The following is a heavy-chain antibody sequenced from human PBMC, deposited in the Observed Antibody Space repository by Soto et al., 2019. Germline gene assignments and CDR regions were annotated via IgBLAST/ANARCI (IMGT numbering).Heavy chain of an antibody. CDR2: ISYDGSNK. V-gene: IGHV3-30*03. CDR3: ARGGRGGYDSLHYYYYGMDV. J-gene: IGHJ6*02. CDR1: GFTFSSYG. D-gene: IGHD5-12*01. Sequence: QVQLVESGGGVVQPGRSLRLSCAASGFTFSSYGMHWVRQAPGKGLEWVAVISYDGSNKYYADSVKGRFTISRDNSKNTLYLQMNSLRAEDTAVYYCARGGRGGYDSLHYYYYGMDVWGQGTTVTVSS.